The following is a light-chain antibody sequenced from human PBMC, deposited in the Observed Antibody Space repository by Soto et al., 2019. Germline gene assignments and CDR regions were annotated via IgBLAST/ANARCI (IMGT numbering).Light chain of an antibody. V-gene: IGKV3-20*01. CDR2: GAS. CDR3: QQYGSSPLWT. CDR1: QSVSSSY. Sequence: EIVLTQSPGTLSLSPGERATLSCRASQSVSSSYLSWYQQKPGQAPRLLIYGASSRATGIPDRFSVSGSGTDVTLTISRLEPEDFAVYYCQQYGSSPLWTFGQGTKVEIK. J-gene: IGKJ1*01.